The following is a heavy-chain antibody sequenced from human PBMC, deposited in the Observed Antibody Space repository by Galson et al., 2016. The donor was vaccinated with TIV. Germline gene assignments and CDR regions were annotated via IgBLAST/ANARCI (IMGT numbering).Heavy chain of an antibody. Sequence: SETLSLTCSVSGASIETYYWTWIRQPPGKGLEWIGHIYYSGSTDYNPSLKSRVTISMDRSKNQFSLKVTSVTAADTAVYFCARGKSGFDTVDHFYYYVEVWGKGTTVTVSS. J-gene: IGHJ6*03. V-gene: IGHV4-59*01. CDR2: IYYSGST. CDR3: ARGKSGFDTVDHFYYYVEV. D-gene: IGHD1-26*01. CDR1: GASIETYY.